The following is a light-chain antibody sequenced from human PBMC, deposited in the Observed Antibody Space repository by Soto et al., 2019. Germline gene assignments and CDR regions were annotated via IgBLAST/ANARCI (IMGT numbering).Light chain of an antibody. V-gene: IGKV1-5*03. J-gene: IGKJ1*01. CDR1: QTISSW. CDR2: KES. Sequence: DIQMTQSPSTLSGSVGDRVTITCRASQTISSWLAWYQQKPGKAPKLLIYKESTVKSGVQSRFSGSRSGTEFTLTISSLQPDDFATYYCQHYHSYSEAFGQGTKVELK. CDR3: QHYHSYSEA.